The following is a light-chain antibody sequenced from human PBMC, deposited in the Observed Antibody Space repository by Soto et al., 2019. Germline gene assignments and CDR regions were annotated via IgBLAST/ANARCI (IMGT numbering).Light chain of an antibody. CDR3: CSYAGSNTYV. V-gene: IGLV2-23*01. CDR1: SSDVGSYNL. Sequence: QSALTQPASVSGSPGQSITISCTGTSSDVGSYNLVSWYQQHPGKAPKLMIYEGSTRPSGVSNRFSGSKSGNTASLTISGLQAEDEADYYCCSYAGSNTYVFATGTKLTVL. J-gene: IGLJ1*01. CDR2: EGS.